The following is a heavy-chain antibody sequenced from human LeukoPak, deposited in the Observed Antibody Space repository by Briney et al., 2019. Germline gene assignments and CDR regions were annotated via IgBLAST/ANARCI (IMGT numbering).Heavy chain of an antibody. CDR1: GFTFSSYA. CDR2: IGGLGGST. V-gene: IGHV3-23*01. J-gene: IGHJ4*02. Sequence: GESLRLSCAASGFTFSSYAMSWVRQAPGQGLEWVSSIGGLGGSTFYAVSVKGRFTISRDNSKNTLYLQMNSLRAEDTAVYCCAKRPDRSYYDRTGNYYFDYWGQGTLVTVSS. CDR3: AKRPDRSYYDRTGNYYFDY. D-gene: IGHD3-22*01.